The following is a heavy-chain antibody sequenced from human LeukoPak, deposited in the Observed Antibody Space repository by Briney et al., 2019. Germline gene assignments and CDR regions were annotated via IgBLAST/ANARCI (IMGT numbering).Heavy chain of an antibody. V-gene: IGHV3-11*06. CDR2: ISSSSSYT. D-gene: IGHD1-1*01. CDR3: ARLTTSGFDY. J-gene: IGHJ4*02. Sequence: WVSFISSSSSYTNYADSVKGRFTISRDNVKNSLYLQMNSLRAEDTAVYYCARLTTSGFDYWGQGTLVTVSS.